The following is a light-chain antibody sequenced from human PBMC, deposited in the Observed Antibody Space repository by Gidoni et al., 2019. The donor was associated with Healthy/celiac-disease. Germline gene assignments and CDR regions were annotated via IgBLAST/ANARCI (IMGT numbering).Light chain of an antibody. Sequence: EIVMTPSPATLSVSPGERATITCRASQSVSSNLAWYQQKPCQAPRLLIYGASTRATGIPARFSGSGSGTEFTLTISSLQSEDFAVYYCQQYNNWPPLTFGGGTKVEIK. CDR2: GAS. CDR1: QSVSSN. CDR3: QQYNNWPPLT. J-gene: IGKJ4*01. V-gene: IGKV3-15*01.